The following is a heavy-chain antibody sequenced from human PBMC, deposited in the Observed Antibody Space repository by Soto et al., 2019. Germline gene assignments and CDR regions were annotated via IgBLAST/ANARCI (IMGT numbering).Heavy chain of an antibody. Sequence: EILCITCSGSGDSVSSGRFFWTWIRQSPARGLEWIGNIYYSWITNYNPSLKSRLTFSLDTSKNLFSLNLRSVTAADTAVYFCARSIVGTTRYNSGTDVWGQGTTVTVSS. CDR2: IYYSWIT. V-gene: IGHV4-61*01. D-gene: IGHD1-26*01. J-gene: IGHJ6*02. CDR3: ARSIVGTTRYNSGTDV. CDR1: GDSVSSGRFF.